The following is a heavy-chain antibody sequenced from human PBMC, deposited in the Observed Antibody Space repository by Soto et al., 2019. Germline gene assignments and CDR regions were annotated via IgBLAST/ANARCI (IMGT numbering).Heavy chain of an antibody. CDR1: GGSISSSSYY. CDR2: MSYSGST. V-gene: IGHV4-31*03. D-gene: IGHD2-21*02. Sequence: PSATLSLTCTVSGGSISSSSYYWSWIRQPPGKGLEWIGFMSYSGSTSYNASLKSRVTISVDTSKNQFSLKLSSVTAADTAVYYCARVCGGDCHYGMDVWGQGTTVTVSS. CDR3: ARVCGGDCHYGMDV. J-gene: IGHJ6*02.